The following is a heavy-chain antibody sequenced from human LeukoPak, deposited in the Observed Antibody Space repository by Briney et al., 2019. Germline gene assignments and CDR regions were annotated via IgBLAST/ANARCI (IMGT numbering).Heavy chain of an antibody. V-gene: IGHV3-23*01. CDR1: GFTFSSYG. CDR2: ISGSGGST. D-gene: IGHD3-22*01. J-gene: IGHJ4*02. Sequence: GGTLRLSCAAYGFTFSSYGMSWVRQAPGKGLEWVSAISGSGGSTYYADSVKGRFTISRDNSKNTLYLQMNSLRAEDTAVYYCVKDFPYQLYYDSSGLSDYWGQGTLVTVSS. CDR3: VKDFPYQLYYDSSGLSDY.